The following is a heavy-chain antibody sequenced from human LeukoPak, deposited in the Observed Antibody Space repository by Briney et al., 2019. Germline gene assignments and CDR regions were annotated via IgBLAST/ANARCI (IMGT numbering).Heavy chain of an antibody. J-gene: IGHJ4*02. CDR3: ARAPLWFGESSGYY. Sequence: SGTLSLTCAVSGGSISSSNWWSWVRQPQGKGLEWIGEIYHSGSTNYNPSLKSRVTISVDKSKNQFSLKLSSVTAADTAVYYCARAPLWFGESSGYYWGQGTLVTVSS. D-gene: IGHD3-10*01. CDR1: GGSISSSNW. V-gene: IGHV4-4*02. CDR2: IYHSGST.